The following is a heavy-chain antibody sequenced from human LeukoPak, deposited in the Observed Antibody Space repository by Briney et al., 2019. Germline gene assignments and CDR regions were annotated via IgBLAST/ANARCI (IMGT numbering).Heavy chain of an antibody. CDR2: ISWNSGSI. CDR3: ARDTPLYAKGKLTWFDP. Sequence: PGRSLRLSCAASGFTFDDYAMHWVRQTPGKGLEWVSSISWNSGSIHYADSVKGRFTISRDNAKTSLFLQMNSLRAEDTAVYYCARDTPLYAKGKLTWFDPWGQGTLVTVSS. V-gene: IGHV3-9*01. J-gene: IGHJ5*02. CDR1: GFTFDDYA. D-gene: IGHD2-8*01.